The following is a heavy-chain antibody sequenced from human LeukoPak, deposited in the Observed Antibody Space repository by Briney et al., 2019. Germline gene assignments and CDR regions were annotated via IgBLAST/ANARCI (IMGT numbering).Heavy chain of an antibody. D-gene: IGHD6-6*01. V-gene: IGHV3-7*01. CDR2: INQDGSEK. J-gene: IGHJ5*02. CDR3: ASSTYSSSPS. CDR1: GFTFGTYW. Sequence: GGSLRLSCAASGFTFGTYWMIWVRQAPGRGLEWVANINQDGSEKYYVGSVEGRFTISRDNAKNSLYLQMNSLRGEDSALYYCASSTYSSSPSWGQGTLVTVSS.